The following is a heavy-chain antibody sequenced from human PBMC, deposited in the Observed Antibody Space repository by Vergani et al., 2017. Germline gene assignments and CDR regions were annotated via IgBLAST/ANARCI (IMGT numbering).Heavy chain of an antibody. J-gene: IGHJ4*02. CDR2: IKNTRDST. Sequence: EVQLLQSEGAVVQPGGSLRLSCVSSGFTFSSHAMSWVRQGHGQGLEWVSSIKNTRDSTHYADPVKGRFTISRDNSKNTLYLPTNSLRVEDTAVYYCGRGSDNYNWGQGTLVTVSS. D-gene: IGHD5-24*01. CDR1: GFTFSSHA. CDR3: GRGSDNYN. V-gene: IGHV3-23*01.